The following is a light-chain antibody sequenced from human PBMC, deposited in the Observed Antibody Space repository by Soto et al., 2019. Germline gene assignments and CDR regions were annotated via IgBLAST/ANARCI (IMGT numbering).Light chain of an antibody. V-gene: IGKV3-11*01. Sequence: ESVLTQSPATLSLSPGERATRSCRASQTASSYLLWYQQKPGQAPRLLIYDASNRASGTPARFSGSGSETDFTLTISSLEPEDFAVYYCQHRMNWPLTFGQGTRLEIK. CDR2: DAS. CDR3: QHRMNWPLT. CDR1: QTASSY. J-gene: IGKJ5*01.